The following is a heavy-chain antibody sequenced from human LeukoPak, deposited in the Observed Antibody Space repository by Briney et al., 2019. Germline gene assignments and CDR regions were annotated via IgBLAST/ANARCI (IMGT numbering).Heavy chain of an antibody. CDR2: MYYSGSP. CDR1: GGSISSTTYF. J-gene: IGHJ4*02. CDR3: ARHWSWYVDY. Sequence: PSETLSLTCTVSGGSISSTTYFWGWIRQPPGKGLEWVGSMYYSGSPYYNPPLKSRVTISVDTSKNQFSLRLSSVTAADTAVYYCARHWSWYVDYWGQGTLVTVSS. D-gene: IGHD6-13*01. V-gene: IGHV4-39*01.